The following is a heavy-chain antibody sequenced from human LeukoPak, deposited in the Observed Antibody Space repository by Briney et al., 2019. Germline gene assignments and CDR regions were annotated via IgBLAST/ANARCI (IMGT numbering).Heavy chain of an antibody. Sequence: SQTLSLTCAISGDTVSSNRAAWNWIRQSPSRGLEWLGRTYYRSKWYNDYAPSVKSRITINPDTSKDQFSLQLNSVTPEYTAVYYCARDPITGDRFDYWGQGTLVTVSS. J-gene: IGHJ4*02. D-gene: IGHD7-27*01. CDR1: GDTVSSNRAA. CDR2: TYYRSKWYN. CDR3: ARDPITGDRFDY. V-gene: IGHV6-1*01.